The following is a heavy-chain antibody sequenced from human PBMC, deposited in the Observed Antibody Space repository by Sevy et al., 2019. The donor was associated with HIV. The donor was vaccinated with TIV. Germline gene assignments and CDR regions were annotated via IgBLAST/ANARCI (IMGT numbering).Heavy chain of an antibody. CDR1: GGSISGSY. J-gene: IGHJ4*02. Sequence: SETLSLTCTVSGGSISGSYWSWIRQSAGKGLEWIGRIYPSGNTNYNPSLKSRVTMSVDTSKSHFSLKLTSVTAADTAAYYCAREDSSTWCFHFWGQGTLVTVSS. CDR2: IYPSGNT. V-gene: IGHV4-4*07. D-gene: IGHD6-13*01. CDR3: AREDSSTWCFHF.